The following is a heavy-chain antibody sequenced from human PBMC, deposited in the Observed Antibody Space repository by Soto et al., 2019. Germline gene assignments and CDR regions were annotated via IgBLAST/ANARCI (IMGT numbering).Heavy chain of an antibody. CDR3: ARDGVVPAAPRFDP. CDR2: IYYSGST. J-gene: IGHJ5*02. V-gene: IGHV4-31*03. Sequence: SETLSLTCTVSGGSISSGGYYWSWIRQHPGKGLEWIGYIYYSGSTYYNPSLKSRVTISVDTSKNQFSLKLSSVTAADTAVYYCARDGVVPAAPRFDPWGQGTLVTV. D-gene: IGHD2-2*01. CDR1: GGSISSGGYY.